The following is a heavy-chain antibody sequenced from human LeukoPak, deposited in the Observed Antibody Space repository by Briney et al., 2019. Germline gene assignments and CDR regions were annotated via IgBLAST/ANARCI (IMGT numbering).Heavy chain of an antibody. V-gene: IGHV4-39*01. CDR3: ARRGYQLLFLDY. CDR1: GGSISSSSYY. J-gene: IGHJ4*02. D-gene: IGHD2-2*01. Sequence: PSETLSLTCAVYGGSISSSSYYWGWIRQPPGKGLEWIGSIYYSGSTYYNPSLKSRVTISVDTSKNQFSLKLSSVTAADTAVYYCARRGYQLLFLDYWGQGTLVTVSS. CDR2: IYYSGST.